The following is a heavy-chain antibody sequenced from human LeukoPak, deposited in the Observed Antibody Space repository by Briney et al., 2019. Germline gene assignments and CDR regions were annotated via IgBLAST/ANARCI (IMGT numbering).Heavy chain of an antibody. J-gene: IGHJ6*03. Sequence: ASVKVSCKASGYTFTSYGISWVRQAPGQGLEWMGWISAYNGNTNYAQKLQGRVTMTTDTSTSTAYMELRSLRSDDTAVYYCARSGSYDDYYYYYYMDVWGKGTTVTVSS. V-gene: IGHV1-18*01. CDR2: ISAYNGNT. CDR1: GYTFTSYG. D-gene: IGHD3-3*01. CDR3: ARSGSYDDYYYYYYMDV.